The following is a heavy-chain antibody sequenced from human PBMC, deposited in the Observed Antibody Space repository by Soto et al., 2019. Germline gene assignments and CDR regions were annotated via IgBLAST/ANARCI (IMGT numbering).Heavy chain of an antibody. CDR1: GFTFSSYA. Sequence: EVQLLESGGGLVQPGGSLRLTCAASGFTFSSYAISWIRLSPGKGLEWVSVISGGGHNTYYTPSVKGRFTISRDDFKNTLYLQMTSLRTADTAMYYCAKLRAFVVLPAGILDYWGPGTLVTVSS. J-gene: IGHJ4*02. CDR2: ISGGGHNT. V-gene: IGHV3-23*01. CDR3: AKLRAFVVLPAGILDY. D-gene: IGHD2-8*01.